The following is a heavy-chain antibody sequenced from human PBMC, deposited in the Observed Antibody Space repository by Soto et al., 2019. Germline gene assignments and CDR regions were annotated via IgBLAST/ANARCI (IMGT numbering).Heavy chain of an antibody. CDR2: ISKSDYT. CDR1: GFAFNNYG. V-gene: IGHV3-21*01. D-gene: IGHD2-2*01. J-gene: IGHJ4*02. CDR3: AREDSIIIPAVSDF. Sequence: WGSLRLSCTVSGFAFNNYGINWVRQAPGKGLEWVSSISKSDYTYYSDSVKGRFTISRDNAKNSVSLQMNTLRVEDTAVYYCAREDSIIIPAVSDFWGQGTLVTVSS.